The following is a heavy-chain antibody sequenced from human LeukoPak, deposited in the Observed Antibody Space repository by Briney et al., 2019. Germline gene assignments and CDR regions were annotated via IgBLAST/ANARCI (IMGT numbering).Heavy chain of an antibody. J-gene: IGHJ4*02. CDR1: GFTFSSYA. CDR3: ARGKTFIRVTTD. V-gene: IGHV3-30-3*01. CDR2: ISYDGSNK. D-gene: IGHD4-11*01. Sequence: PGRSLRLSCAASGFTFSSYAMHWVRQAPCKGLEWVAVISYDGSNKYYADSVKGRFTISRDNSKNTLYLQMNSLRAEDTAVYYCARGKTFIRVTTDWGQGTLVTVSS.